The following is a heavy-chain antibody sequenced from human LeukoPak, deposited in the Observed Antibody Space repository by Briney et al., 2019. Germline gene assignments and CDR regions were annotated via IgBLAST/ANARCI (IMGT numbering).Heavy chain of an antibody. J-gene: IGHJ4*02. D-gene: IGHD4-11*01. V-gene: IGHV3-23*03. Sequence: GGSLRLSCAASGFTFSSYAMSWVRQAPGKGLEWVSVIYSGGSTYYADSVKGRFTISRDNSKNTLYLQMNSLRAEDTAVYYCAKLQWPSDYWGQGTLVTVSS. CDR3: AKLQWPSDY. CDR1: GFTFSSYA. CDR2: IYSGGST.